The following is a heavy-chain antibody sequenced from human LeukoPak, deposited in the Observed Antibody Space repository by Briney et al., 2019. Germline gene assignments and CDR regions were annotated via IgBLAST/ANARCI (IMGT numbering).Heavy chain of an antibody. V-gene: IGHV4-31*03. D-gene: IGHD3-3*01. CDR3: ARTTRNGFGVVIIPTAPLDAFDI. Sequence: PSETLSLTCTVSGGSISSGGYYWSWIRQHPGKGLEWIGYIYYSGSTYYNPSLKSRVTISVDTSKNQFSLKLSSVTAADTAVYYCARTTRNGFGVVIIPTAPLDAFDIRGQGTMVTVSS. J-gene: IGHJ3*02. CDR2: IYYSGST. CDR1: GGSISSGGYY.